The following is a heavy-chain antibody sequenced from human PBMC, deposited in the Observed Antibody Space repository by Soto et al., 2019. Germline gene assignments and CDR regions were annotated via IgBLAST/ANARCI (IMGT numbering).Heavy chain of an antibody. D-gene: IGHD3-3*01. CDR1: GFTFSSYG. Sequence: GGSLRLSCAASGFTFSSYGMHWVRQAPGKGLEWVAVISYDGSNKYYADPVKGRFTISRDNSKNTLYLQMNSLRAEDTAVYYCAKDRSITIFGVVISGMDVWGQGTTVTVSS. CDR3: AKDRSITIFGVVISGMDV. J-gene: IGHJ6*02. V-gene: IGHV3-30*18. CDR2: ISYDGSNK.